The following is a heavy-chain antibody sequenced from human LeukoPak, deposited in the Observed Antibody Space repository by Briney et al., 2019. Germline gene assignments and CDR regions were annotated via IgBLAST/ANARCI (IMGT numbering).Heavy chain of an antibody. V-gene: IGHV3-15*01. Sequence: GGSLRLSCVASGLSFSDAWMRWVRQAPGKGLEWVGRIKSKPYGDVAEYGAPVKGRFTISRDDSKNTVYLRMNNLKTEDTALYYCTTEISWYYYNGMDVWGQGTTVTVSS. CDR2: IKSKPYGDVA. CDR1: GLSFSDAW. D-gene: IGHD1-14*01. J-gene: IGHJ6*02. CDR3: TTEISWYYYNGMDV.